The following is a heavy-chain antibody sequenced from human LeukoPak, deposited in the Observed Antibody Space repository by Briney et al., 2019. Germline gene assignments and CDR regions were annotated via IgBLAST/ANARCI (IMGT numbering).Heavy chain of an antibody. CDR2: ISGSDGTT. V-gene: IGHV3-23*01. Sequence: PGGSLTLSCAASGFTFSSYAMTWVRQAPGKGPEWVSAISGSDGTTYYADSVKGRFTISRDNSKNTLYLQMNSLRAEDTAIYYCAKDFRREAHWGQGTLVTVSS. CDR1: GFTFSSYA. D-gene: IGHD1-26*01. J-gene: IGHJ4*02. CDR3: AKDFRREAH.